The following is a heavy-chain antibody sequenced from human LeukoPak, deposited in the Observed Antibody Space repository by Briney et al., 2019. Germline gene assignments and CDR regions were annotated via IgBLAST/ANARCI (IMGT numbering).Heavy chain of an antibody. CDR2: IRYDGSNK. Sequence: GGSLRLSCAASGFTFTSHGMHWVRQAPGKGLEWVAHIRYDGSNKYYADSVKGRFTISRDDSKKMLYLQMNSLRPEDTAVYYCAREVVRYSYGYDHDAFDIWGQGTMVTVSS. J-gene: IGHJ3*02. D-gene: IGHD5-18*01. V-gene: IGHV3-30*02. CDR3: AREVVRYSYGYDHDAFDI. CDR1: GFTFTSHG.